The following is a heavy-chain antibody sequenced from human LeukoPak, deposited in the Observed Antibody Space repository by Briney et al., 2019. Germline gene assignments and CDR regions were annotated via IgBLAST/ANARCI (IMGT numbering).Heavy chain of an antibody. J-gene: IGHJ3*01. Sequence: GGSLRLSCAGSGFTFGGYWMHWVRQAPGKGLVWVSRVGTDGINTIYEDSVKGRFTISRDNAKNTLYLHMSSLRAEDTAVYYCAKDRGTPDAFDLWGQGTMVTVSS. V-gene: IGHV3-74*01. CDR3: AKDRGTPDAFDL. CDR2: VGTDGINT. CDR1: GFTFGGYW. D-gene: IGHD5-24*01.